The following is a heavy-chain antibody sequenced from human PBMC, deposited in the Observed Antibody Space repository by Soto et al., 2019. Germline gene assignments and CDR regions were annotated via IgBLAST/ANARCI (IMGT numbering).Heavy chain of an antibody. D-gene: IGHD3-22*01. J-gene: IGHJ4*02. Sequence: GASVKVSCKVSGYTLTELSMHWVRQAPGKGLEWMGGFDPEDGETIYAQKFQGRVTMTEDTSTDTAYMELSSLRSEDTAVYYCATDQRDPNYYDSSGWGQGTLVTVSS. CDR1: GYTLTELS. CDR3: ATDQRDPNYYDSSG. V-gene: IGHV1-24*01. CDR2: FDPEDGET.